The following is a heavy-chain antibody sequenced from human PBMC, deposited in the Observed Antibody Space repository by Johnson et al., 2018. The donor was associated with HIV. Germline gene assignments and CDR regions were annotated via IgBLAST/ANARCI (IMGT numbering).Heavy chain of an antibody. J-gene: IGHJ3*02. D-gene: IGHD2-15*01. CDR1: GFTFDDYA. Sequence: VQLVESGGGLVQPGRSLRLSCAASGFTFDDYALHWVRQAPGKGLEWVSGISWNSGSIGYADSVQGRFTISRDNSKNTLYLQMNTLRAEDTAVYYCGGVGRTGSAFDMWGLGTMVTVSS. CDR2: ISWNSGSI. CDR3: GGVGRTGSAFDM. V-gene: IGHV3-9*01.